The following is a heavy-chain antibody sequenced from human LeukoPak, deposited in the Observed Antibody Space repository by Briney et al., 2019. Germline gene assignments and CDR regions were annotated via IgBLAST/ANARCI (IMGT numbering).Heavy chain of an antibody. D-gene: IGHD3-10*01. Sequence: PGGSLRLSCAASGFSFSSYGMHWVRQAPGKGLEWVASLWYDGTNKYYADSVKGRFTISRDNSKNTLYLQMNSLRAEDTAVYYCVKDRTGTYTLDYWGQGTLVTVSS. J-gene: IGHJ4*02. V-gene: IGHV3-33*06. CDR1: GFSFSSYG. CDR2: LWYDGTNK. CDR3: VKDRTGTYTLDY.